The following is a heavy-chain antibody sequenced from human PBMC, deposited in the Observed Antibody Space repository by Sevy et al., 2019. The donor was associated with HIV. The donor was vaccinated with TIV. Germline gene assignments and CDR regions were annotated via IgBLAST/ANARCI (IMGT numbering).Heavy chain of an antibody. Sequence: GGSLRLSCAASGFTFSSYSMNWVRQAPGKGLEWVSSISSSSSYIYYADSVKGRFTISRDNAKNSLYLQMNSLRAEDTAVYYCARDIRKMAAAGLRGAFDYWGQGTLVTVSS. CDR2: ISSSSSYI. D-gene: IGHD6-13*01. CDR3: ARDIRKMAAAGLRGAFDY. V-gene: IGHV3-21*01. CDR1: GFTFSSYS. J-gene: IGHJ4*02.